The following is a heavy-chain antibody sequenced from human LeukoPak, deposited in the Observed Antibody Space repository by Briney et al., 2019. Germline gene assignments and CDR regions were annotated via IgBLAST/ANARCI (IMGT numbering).Heavy chain of an antibody. CDR3: ARPGGGGSPYYFDY. CDR1: GGSISSSSYY. CDR2: IYYSGST. J-gene: IGHJ4*02. D-gene: IGHD2-15*01. V-gene: IGHV4-39*01. Sequence: PSETLSLTCTVSGGSISSSSYYWGWIRQPPGKELEWIGSIYYSGSTYYNPSLKSRVTISVDTSKNQFSLKLSSVTAADTAVYYCARPGGGGSPYYFDYWGQGTLVTVSS.